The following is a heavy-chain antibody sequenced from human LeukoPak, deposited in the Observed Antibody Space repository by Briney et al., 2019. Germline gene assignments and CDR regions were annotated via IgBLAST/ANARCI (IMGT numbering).Heavy chain of an antibody. CDR1: GYAFSGYL. CDR2: ISAYNGNT. D-gene: IGHD3-10*01. J-gene: IGHJ6*02. V-gene: IGHV1-18*01. CDR3: ARVKSRYGSGSSSYGMDV. Sequence: ASVKVSCKASGYAFSGYLHWVRQAPGQGLEWMGWISAYNGNTNYAQKLQGRVTMTTDTSTSTAYMELRSLRSDDTAVYYCARVKSRYGSGSSSYGMDVWGQGTTVTVSS.